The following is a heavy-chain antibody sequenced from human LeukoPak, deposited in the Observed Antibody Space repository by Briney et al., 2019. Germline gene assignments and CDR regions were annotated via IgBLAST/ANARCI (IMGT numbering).Heavy chain of an antibody. V-gene: IGHV3-53*01. CDR2: IYSGGST. CDR1: GFTFSSYW. Sequence: PGGSLRLSCAASGFTFSSYWMSWVRQAPGKGLEWVSVIYSGGSTYYADSVKGRFTISRDNSKNTLYLQMNSLRAEDTAVYYCARDALGRYSYFDYWGQGTLVTVSS. J-gene: IGHJ4*02. CDR3: ARDALGRYSYFDY. D-gene: IGHD3-9*01.